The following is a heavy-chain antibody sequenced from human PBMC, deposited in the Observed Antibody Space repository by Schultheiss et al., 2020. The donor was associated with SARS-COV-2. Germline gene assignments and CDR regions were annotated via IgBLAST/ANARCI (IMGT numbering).Heavy chain of an antibody. J-gene: IGHJ3*02. Sequence: GGSLRLSCAASGFTFSSYGMHWVRQAPGKGLEWVAVIWYDGSNKYYADSVKGRFTISRDNAKNSLYLQMNSLRAEDTAVYYCARAFDIWGQGTMVTVSS. CDR1: GFTFSSYG. V-gene: IGHV3-33*03. CDR2: IWYDGSNK. CDR3: ARAFDI.